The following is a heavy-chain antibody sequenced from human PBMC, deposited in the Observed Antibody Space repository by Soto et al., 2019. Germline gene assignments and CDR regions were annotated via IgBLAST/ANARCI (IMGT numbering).Heavy chain of an antibody. V-gene: IGHV3-66*01. Sequence: EVQLVESGGGLVQPGGSLRFSCAASGFTVNSNYMSWVRQAPGKGLEWVSVIYSDGSTYYADSVKGRFIISRDNSNNTPYFQMNSLRAEDTAVYYCATLTKYDILTGFYPCWGQGTLVTVSS. D-gene: IGHD3-9*01. J-gene: IGHJ4*02. CDR3: ATLTKYDILTGFYPC. CDR1: GFTVNSNY. CDR2: IYSDGST.